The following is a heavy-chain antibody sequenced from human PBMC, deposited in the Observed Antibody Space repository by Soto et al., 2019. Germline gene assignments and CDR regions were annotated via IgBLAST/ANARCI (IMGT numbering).Heavy chain of an antibody. CDR1: GFTFRSYV. CDR2: TSYDGSDK. Sequence: QVQLVESGGGVVQPGTSLRVSCVGSGFTFRSYVIHWVRQAPGKGLEWVALTSYDGSDKYYGDSVRGRFTISRDNSRKTVDLQRDSLRLEDTALYDCARGGTTGGLDVWGQGTLVSVSS. D-gene: IGHD3-16*01. J-gene: IGHJ1*01. CDR3: ARGGTTGGLDV. V-gene: IGHV3-30*19.